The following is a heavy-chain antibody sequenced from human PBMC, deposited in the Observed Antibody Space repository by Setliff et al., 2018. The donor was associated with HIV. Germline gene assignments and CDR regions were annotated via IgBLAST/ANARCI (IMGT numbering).Heavy chain of an antibody. CDR1: GGSFSGYY. CDR2: IYTSGST. J-gene: IGHJ6*03. CDR3: ARRSPGGGYYMDV. V-gene: IGHV4-59*10. Sequence: PSETLSLTCAVYGGSFSGYYWTWIRQPPGRGLEWIGRIYTSGSTNYNPSLKSRVTISLDTSKNQFSLNLSSVTAADTAVYYCARRSPGGGYYMDVWGQGTTVTVS. D-gene: IGHD3-16*01.